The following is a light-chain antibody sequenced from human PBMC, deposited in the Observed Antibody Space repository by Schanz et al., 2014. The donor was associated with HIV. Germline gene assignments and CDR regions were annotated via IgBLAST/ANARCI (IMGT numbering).Light chain of an antibody. Sequence: QSALTQPASVSGSPGQSITISCTGTTGDIGSYDLVSWYQQHPGKAPKLLIYEVAKRPSGVSNRFSGSKSGNTASLTISGLQTEDESDYYCCSYAGSNNHVIFGGGTKLTVL. V-gene: IGLV2-23*02. CDR3: CSYAGSNNHVI. CDR1: TGDIGSYDL. J-gene: IGLJ2*01. CDR2: EVA.